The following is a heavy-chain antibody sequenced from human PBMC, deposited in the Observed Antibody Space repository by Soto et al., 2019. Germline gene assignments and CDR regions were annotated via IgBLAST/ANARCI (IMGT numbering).Heavy chain of an antibody. Sequence: SETLSLTCTVSGGSISSSSYFWGWIRQPPGKGLEWIGSIYYSGSTYYNPSLKSRVTVSVDTSKNQFSLKLSSVTAADTAVYYCAKGLRYFDWAPMDVWGQGTTVTVSS. CDR2: IYYSGST. CDR3: AKGLRYFDWAPMDV. J-gene: IGHJ6*02. D-gene: IGHD3-9*01. CDR1: GGSISSSSYF. V-gene: IGHV4-39*07.